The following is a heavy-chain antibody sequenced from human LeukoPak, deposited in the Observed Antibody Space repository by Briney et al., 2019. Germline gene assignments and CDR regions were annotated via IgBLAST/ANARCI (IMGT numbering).Heavy chain of an antibody. V-gene: IGHV1-46*01. J-gene: IGHJ3*02. Sequence: ASVKVSCKASGYTFTSYYMHRVRQAPGQGLEWMGIINPSGGSTSYAQKLQGRVTMTRDTSTSTVYMELSSLRSEDTAVYYCAREDIAAASTPDASDIWGQGTMVTVSS. CDR1: GYTFTSYY. CDR3: AREDIAAASTPDASDI. D-gene: IGHD6-13*01. CDR2: INPSGGST.